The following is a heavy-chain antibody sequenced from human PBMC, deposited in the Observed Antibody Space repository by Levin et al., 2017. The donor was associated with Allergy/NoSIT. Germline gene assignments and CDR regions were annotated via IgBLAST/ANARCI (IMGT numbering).Heavy chain of an antibody. CDR1: GGSISSYY. CDR3: ARARYCGGDCYPYYYYGMDV. J-gene: IGHJ6*02. Sequence: SETLSLTCTVSGGSISSYYWSWIRQPPGKGLEWIGYIYYSGSTNYNPSLKSRVTISVDTSKNQFSLKLSSVTAADTAVYYCARARYCGGDCYPYYYYGMDVWGQGTTVTVSS. V-gene: IGHV4-59*01. D-gene: IGHD2-21*02. CDR2: IYYSGST.